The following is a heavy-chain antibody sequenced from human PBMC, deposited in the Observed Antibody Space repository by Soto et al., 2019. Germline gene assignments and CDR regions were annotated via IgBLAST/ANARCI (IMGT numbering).Heavy chain of an antibody. J-gene: IGHJ6*02. Sequence: PGGSLRLSCAASGFTFSSYSMNWVRQAPGKGLEWVSYISSSSSTIYYADSVKGRFTISRDNAKNSLYLQMNSLRDEDTAVYYCARPVRGVIITPYESGMDVWGQGTTVTVSS. CDR3: ARPVRGVIITPYESGMDV. CDR2: ISSSSSTI. D-gene: IGHD3-10*01. CDR1: GFTFSSYS. V-gene: IGHV3-48*02.